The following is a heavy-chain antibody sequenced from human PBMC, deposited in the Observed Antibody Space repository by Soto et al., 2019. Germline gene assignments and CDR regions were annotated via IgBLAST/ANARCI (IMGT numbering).Heavy chain of an antibody. V-gene: IGHV5-51*01. Sequence: GDSLKISCNCSGYGFSNYWIAWLRQVPWKGLEGMGIIYPAASDARYSPSFQGQVTISVDNSTSTAYLQWSSLKASDTAMYYCARLLCLSSSCYTGSRQFFAYWGQGALVTVSS. D-gene: IGHD2-2*02. CDR2: IYPAASDA. CDR1: GYGFSNYW. J-gene: IGHJ4*02. CDR3: ARLLCLSSSCYTGSRQFFAY.